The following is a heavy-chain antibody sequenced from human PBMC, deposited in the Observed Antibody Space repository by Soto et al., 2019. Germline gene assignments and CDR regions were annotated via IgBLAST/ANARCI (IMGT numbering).Heavy chain of an antibody. D-gene: IGHD2-2*01. CDR2: ISGSDAGT. J-gene: IGHJ4*02. CDR3: TQDPCTRSSCYFDC. Sequence: EVQVLESGGGLVQPGGSLRLSCEASGFTFSSHAMSWVRQAPGKGLEWVSAISGSDAGTFDADSVRGRFTISRDNSKNTLYLHMTSLRVEDTAIYYCTQDPCTRSSCYFDCGGQGSLVTVSS. V-gene: IGHV3-23*01. CDR1: GFTFSSHA.